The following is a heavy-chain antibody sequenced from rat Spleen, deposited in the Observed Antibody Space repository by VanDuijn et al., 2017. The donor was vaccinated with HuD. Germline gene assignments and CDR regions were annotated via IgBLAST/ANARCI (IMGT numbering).Heavy chain of an antibody. J-gene: IGHJ3*01. D-gene: IGHD2-7*01. CDR1: GFTLSNYG. CDR3: ANAGSRISRFAY. CDR2: ISPSGGIT. V-gene: IGHV5-19*01. Sequence: EVQLVESGGGLVQPGRSLKLSCAASGFTLSNYGMHWIRQAPTKGLEWVASISPSGGITDYRDSVKGRFAISRDTAKSTLYLQMDSLGSEDTATYYWANAGSRISRFAYWGQGTLVTVSS.